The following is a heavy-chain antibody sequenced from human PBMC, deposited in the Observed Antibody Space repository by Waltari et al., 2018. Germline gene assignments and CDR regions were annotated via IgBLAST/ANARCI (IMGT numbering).Heavy chain of an antibody. Sequence: QVQLQESGPGLVKPSETLSLPCTVSGCSISNYYWNWIRQSPGKGLEWIGYIYYTGRTSYNPSLKSRVTISLDTSKNQISLKLMSVTAADTAMYYCARHKASPLDPWGQGTLVTVSS. CDR2: IYYTGRT. CDR3: ARHKASPLDP. CDR1: GCSISNYY. J-gene: IGHJ5*02. V-gene: IGHV4-59*08.